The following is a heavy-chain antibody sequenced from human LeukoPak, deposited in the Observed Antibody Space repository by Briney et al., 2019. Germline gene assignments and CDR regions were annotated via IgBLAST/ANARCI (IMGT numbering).Heavy chain of an antibody. CDR2: IYSGGST. CDR1: GFTVSTNY. J-gene: IGHJ3*02. D-gene: IGHD6-6*01. CDR3: ASYRYGSSFAFDI. Sequence: PGGSLRLSCGASGFTVSTNYMSWVRQAPGEGLEWVSIIYSGGSTYYADSVKGRFTISRDNSKNTLYLQMNSLRAEDTAVYYCASYRYGSSFAFDIWGQGTMVTVSS. V-gene: IGHV3-66*01.